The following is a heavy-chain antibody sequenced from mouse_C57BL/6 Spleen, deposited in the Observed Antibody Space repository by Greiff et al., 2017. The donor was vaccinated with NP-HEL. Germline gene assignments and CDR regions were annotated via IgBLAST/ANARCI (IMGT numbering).Heavy chain of an antibody. CDR1: GYTFTSYW. D-gene: IGHD2-5*01. CDR3: ARSGSNYEDY. J-gene: IGHJ2*01. Sequence: VQLQQPGAELVMPGASVKLSCKASGYTFTSYWMHWVKQRPGQGLEWIGEIDPSDSYTNYNQKFKGKSTLTVDKSSSTAYMQLSSLTSEDSAVYYCARSGSNYEDYWGQGTTLTVSS. V-gene: IGHV1-69*01. CDR2: IDPSDSYT.